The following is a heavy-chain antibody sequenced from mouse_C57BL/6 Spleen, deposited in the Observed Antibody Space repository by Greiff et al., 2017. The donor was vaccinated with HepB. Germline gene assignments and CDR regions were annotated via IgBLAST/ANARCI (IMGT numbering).Heavy chain of an antibody. V-gene: IGHV3-6*01. Sequence: EVKLQESGPGLVKPSQSLSLTCSVTGYSITSGYYWNWIRQFPGNKLEWMGYISYDGSNNYNPSLKNRISITRDTSKNQFFLKLNSVTTEDTATYYCARVPLFAYWGQGTLVTVSA. J-gene: IGHJ3*01. CDR3: ARVPLFAY. CDR1: GYSITSGYY. CDR2: ISYDGSN.